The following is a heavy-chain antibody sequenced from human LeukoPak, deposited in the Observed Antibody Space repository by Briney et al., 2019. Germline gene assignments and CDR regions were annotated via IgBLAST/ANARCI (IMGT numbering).Heavy chain of an antibody. J-gene: IGHJ3*02. CDR2: IYSGGST. CDR3: ARSSGWPKPQGSFDI. CDR1: GFTVSSNY. Sequence: PGGSLRLSCAASGFTVSSNYMSWVRQAPGKGLEWVSVIYSGGSTYYADSVKGRFTISRDNSKNTLYLQMNSLRAEDTAVYYCARSSGWPKPQGSFDIWGQGTMVTVSS. V-gene: IGHV3-53*01. D-gene: IGHD6-19*01.